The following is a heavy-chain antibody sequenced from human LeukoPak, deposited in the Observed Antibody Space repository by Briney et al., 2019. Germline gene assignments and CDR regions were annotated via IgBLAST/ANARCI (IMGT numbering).Heavy chain of an antibody. CDR1: GFTFSSYE. V-gene: IGHV3-48*03. J-gene: IGHJ3*02. CDR2: TSSSGYTR. D-gene: IGHD2-15*01. Sequence: PGGSLRLSCAASGFTFSSYEMNWVRQAPGKGLEWVSYTSSSGYTRYYADSVKGRFTISRDNAKNSLYLQMNSLRAEDTAVYYCARSPGGGFDIWGQGTMVTVSS. CDR3: ARSPGGGFDI.